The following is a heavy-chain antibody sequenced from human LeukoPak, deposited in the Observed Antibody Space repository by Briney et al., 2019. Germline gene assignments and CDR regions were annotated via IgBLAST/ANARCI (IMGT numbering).Heavy chain of an antibody. D-gene: IGHD3-10*01. CDR1: GFTFSNSP. J-gene: IGHJ1*01. CDR3: AKDPYYGSGSYYQYFQH. V-gene: IGHV3-23*01. CDR2: ISRSGDNT. Sequence: GGSLRLSCAGSGFTFSNSPLSWVRQAPGKGLEWVSAISRSGDNTHYADSVKGRFTISRDNSKNTLYLQMNSLRAEDTAVYYCAKDPYYGSGSYYQYFQHWGQGTLVTVSS.